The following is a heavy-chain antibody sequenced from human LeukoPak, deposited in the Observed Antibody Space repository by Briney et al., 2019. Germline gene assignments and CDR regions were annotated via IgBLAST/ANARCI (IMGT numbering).Heavy chain of an antibody. CDR3: ARAGDIVVVPANYYYMDV. J-gene: IGHJ6*03. V-gene: IGHV1-18*01. D-gene: IGHD2-2*01. CDR1: GYTFTSYG. Sequence: ASVKVSCKASGYTFTSYGISWVRQAPGQGLEWMGWISAYNGNTNYAQKLQGRVTMTTDTSTSTAYMELRSLRSDDTAVYYCARAGDIVVVPANYYYMDVWGKGTTVTVSS. CDR2: ISAYNGNT.